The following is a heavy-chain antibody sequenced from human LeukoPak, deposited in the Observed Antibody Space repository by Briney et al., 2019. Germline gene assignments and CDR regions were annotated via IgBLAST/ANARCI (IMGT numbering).Heavy chain of an antibody. CDR2: IWFDGSVK. V-gene: IGHV3-33*06. Sequence: PGGSLRLSCAASGFTFSSNYMHWVRQAPGKGREWVAAIWFDGSVKHYSDAVKGRFTISRDNSLNTLYLQMNSLRVEDTAIYYCAKDTAVQFLEPAFWGQGTLVTVSS. CDR1: GFTFSSNY. CDR3: AKDTAVQFLEPAF. D-gene: IGHD3-3*01. J-gene: IGHJ4*02.